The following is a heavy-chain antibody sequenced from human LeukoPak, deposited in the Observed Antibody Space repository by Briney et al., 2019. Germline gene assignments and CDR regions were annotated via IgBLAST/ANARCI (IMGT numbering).Heavy chain of an antibody. V-gene: IGHV3-48*04. D-gene: IGHD3-10*01. CDR2: ITSSGSSI. CDR3: ARLWPTNFDY. J-gene: IGHJ4*02. Sequence: GMSLRLSCAASGVTLSPYGMNWVRQAPGKGLEWVSYITSSGSSIYYADSVKGRFTISRDNAKNSLYLQMNSLRAEDTAVYYCARLWPTNFDYWGQGTLVTVSS. CDR1: GVTLSPYG.